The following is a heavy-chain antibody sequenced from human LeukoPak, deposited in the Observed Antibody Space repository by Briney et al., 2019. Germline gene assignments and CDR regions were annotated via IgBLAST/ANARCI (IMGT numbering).Heavy chain of an antibody. Sequence: PSETLSLTCAVYGGSFSGYYWSWIRQPPGKGLESIGEINHSGSTNYNPSLKSRVTISVDTSKNQFSLKLSSVTAADTAVYYCASRSNYGDYDAFDIWGQGTMVTVSS. CDR2: INHSGST. D-gene: IGHD4-17*01. CDR1: GGSFSGYY. J-gene: IGHJ3*02. V-gene: IGHV4-34*01. CDR3: ASRSNYGDYDAFDI.